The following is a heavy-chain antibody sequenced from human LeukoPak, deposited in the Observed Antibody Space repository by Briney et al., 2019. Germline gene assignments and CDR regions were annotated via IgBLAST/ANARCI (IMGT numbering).Heavy chain of an antibody. CDR2: ILFHGNTD. J-gene: IGHJ5*02. CDR3: ARSPRARCLDGPLDL. D-gene: IGHD6-6*01. V-gene: IGHV3-30*01. CDR1: GFTFRGYA. Sequence: GGSLRLSCAASGFTFRGYAMHWARQAPGKGLEWVAAILFHGNTDYYADSVKGRCTISRDNSKNTLFLQLKGLSTEDMAVYYCARSPRARCLDGPLDLWGQGTLVTVAS.